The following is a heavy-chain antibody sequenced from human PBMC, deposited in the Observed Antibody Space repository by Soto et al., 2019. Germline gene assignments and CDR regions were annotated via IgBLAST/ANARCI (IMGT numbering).Heavy chain of an antibody. D-gene: IGHD3-22*01. CDR2: ISAYNGNA. Sequence: QVQLVQSGAEVKKPGASVKVSCKASGYTFTSYAISWVRQAPGQGLEWMGWISAYNGNANYAQKLQGRVTMSTDTSTSTAYMEPRSLRSDDTAVYYCASTLYYYDSSGYYPYWGQGTLVTVSS. J-gene: IGHJ4*02. CDR3: ASTLYYYDSSGYYPY. CDR1: GYTFTSYA. V-gene: IGHV1-18*01.